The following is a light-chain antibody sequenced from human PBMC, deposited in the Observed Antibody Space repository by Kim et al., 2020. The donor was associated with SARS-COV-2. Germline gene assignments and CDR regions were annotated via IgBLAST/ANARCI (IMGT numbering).Light chain of an antibody. V-gene: IGKV1-33*01. CDR3: QQFDSLPHT. CDR1: HDISDY. J-gene: IGKJ2*01. CDR2: DAS. Sequence: SASVGDRVTITCQASHDISDYLNWYQQEPGKAPKLLIYDASNLETGVPSRFSGSGSGTDFAFTISSLQPEDIATYYCQQFDSLPHTFGLGTKLEI.